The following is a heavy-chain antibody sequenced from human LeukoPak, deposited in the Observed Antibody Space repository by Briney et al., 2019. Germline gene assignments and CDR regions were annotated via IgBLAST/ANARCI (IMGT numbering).Heavy chain of an antibody. J-gene: IGHJ6*03. Sequence: GGSLRLSCAASGFTFTNYAMSWVRQAPGEGLEWVSVISQNGDITRYADSVKGRLTISRDNSKSTVYLQMNSLRGDDTAVYYCARLYVPAAIGPYYYYMDVWGKGTTVTVSS. CDR3: ARLYVPAAIGPYYYYMDV. V-gene: IGHV3-23*01. D-gene: IGHD2-2*02. CDR1: GFTFTNYA. CDR2: ISQNGDIT.